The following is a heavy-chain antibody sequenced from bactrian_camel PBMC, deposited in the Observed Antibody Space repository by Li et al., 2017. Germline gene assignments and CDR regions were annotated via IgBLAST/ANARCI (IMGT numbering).Heavy chain of an antibody. D-gene: IGHD4*01. CDR1: GFAFSSRW. V-gene: IGHV3S1*01. CDR2: IHPRSERL. J-gene: IGHJ4*01. Sequence: QVQLVESGGGLVHPGGSLRLSCAASGFAFSSRWMDWVRQAPGQEVEWVSSIHPRSERLHYADSVKGRYTISRDNANNMLYLQLRSLKTEDTAMYYCAKTHGATIGQGTQVTVSS.